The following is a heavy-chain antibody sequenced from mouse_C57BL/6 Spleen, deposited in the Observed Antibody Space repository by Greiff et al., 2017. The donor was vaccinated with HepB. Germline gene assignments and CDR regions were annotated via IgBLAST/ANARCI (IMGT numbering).Heavy chain of an antibody. CDR1: GFTFSDYG. J-gene: IGHJ1*03. CDR3: ASLGRGWYFDV. D-gene: IGHD4-1*01. Sequence: EVKVVESGGGLVKPGGSLKLSCAASGFTFSDYGMHWVRQAPEKGLEWVAYISSGSSTIYYADTVKGRFTISRDNAKNTLFLQMTSLRSEDTAMYYCASLGRGWYFDVWGTGTTVTVSS. CDR2: ISSGSSTI. V-gene: IGHV5-17*01.